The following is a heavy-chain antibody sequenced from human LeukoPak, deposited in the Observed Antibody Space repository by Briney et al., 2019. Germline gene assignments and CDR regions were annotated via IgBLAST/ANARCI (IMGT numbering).Heavy chain of an antibody. CDR3: ASFLSSGWYGDY. J-gene: IGHJ4*02. D-gene: IGHD6-13*01. V-gene: IGHV3-53*01. Sequence: GGSLRLSCAASGFTVSSNYMSWVRQAPGKGLEWVSVIYRGDGTHYADSVKGRFTISRDNSKNTLYLQMNSLRAEDTAIYYCASFLSSGWYGDYWGQGTLATVSS. CDR2: IYRGDGT. CDR1: GFTVSSNY.